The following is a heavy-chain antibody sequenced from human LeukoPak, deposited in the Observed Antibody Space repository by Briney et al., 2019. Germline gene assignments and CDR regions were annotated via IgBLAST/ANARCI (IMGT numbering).Heavy chain of an antibody. CDR2: MSNSGENT. Sequence: GGSLRLSCAASGFTFSSYSMQWVRQTPGKGLEWVGIMSNSGENTFYGEAVKGRFTISRDNSQNTLYLQMNSLRPEDTAGYYCAKGGASVTRYVDYWGQGTLVTVSS. CDR3: AKGGASVTRYVDY. J-gene: IGHJ4*02. V-gene: IGHV3-30*18. CDR1: GFTFSSYS. D-gene: IGHD4-17*01.